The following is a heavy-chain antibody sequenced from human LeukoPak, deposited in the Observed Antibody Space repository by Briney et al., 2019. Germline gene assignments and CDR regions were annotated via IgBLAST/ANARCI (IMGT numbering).Heavy chain of an antibody. CDR3: ARHEPPPYSSSWYRGAGAFDI. CDR1: GYSFTSYW. Sequence: GESLKISCKGSGYSFTSYWIGWVRQMPGKGLEWMGIIYPGDSDTRYSPSFQGQVTISADKSISTAYLQWSSLKASDTAMYYCARHEPPPYSSSWYRGAGAFDIWGQGTMVTVSS. D-gene: IGHD6-13*01. J-gene: IGHJ3*02. V-gene: IGHV5-51*01. CDR2: IYPGDSDT.